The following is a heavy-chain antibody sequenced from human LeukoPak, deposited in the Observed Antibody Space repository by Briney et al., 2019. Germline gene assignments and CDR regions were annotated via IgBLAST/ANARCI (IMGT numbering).Heavy chain of an antibody. D-gene: IGHD4-23*01. CDR2: INPDGSAK. CDR1: GVIFRDYW. J-gene: IGHJ2*01. Sequence: PGGSLRLSCAASGVIFRDYWMAWVRQAPGKGLEWVANINPDGSAKAYVDSVKGRFTISRDNAKKSLFLEMNSLRVEDTAVYYCASPLVESGGNIYFGLWGRGTLVTVSS. V-gene: IGHV3-7*05. CDR3: ASPLVESGGNIYFGL.